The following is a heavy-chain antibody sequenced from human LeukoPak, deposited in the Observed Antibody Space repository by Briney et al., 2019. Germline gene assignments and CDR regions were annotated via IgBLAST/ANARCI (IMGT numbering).Heavy chain of an antibody. Sequence: GGSLRLSCAASGFTFSSYGMSWVRQAPGKGLEWLSYIRSSSSTMYYADSVKGRFTISRDNAKSSLYLQMSSLRDEDTAVYYCARARGYNHGPQDYYFDYWGQGTLVTVSS. CDR2: IRSSSSTM. J-gene: IGHJ4*02. CDR3: ARARGYNHGPQDYYFDY. V-gene: IGHV3-48*02. CDR1: GFTFSSYG. D-gene: IGHD5-18*01.